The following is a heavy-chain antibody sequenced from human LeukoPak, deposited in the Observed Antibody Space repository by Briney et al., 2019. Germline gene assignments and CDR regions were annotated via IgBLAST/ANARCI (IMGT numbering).Heavy chain of an antibody. Sequence: GGSLRLSCAASGFTFSSYWMHWVRQVPGKGLVWVSRINTDGSTTSYADSVKGRFTISRDNAKNTLYLQKNSLRAEDTAVYYCARAPSSWSSPHFDYWGQGILVTVSS. J-gene: IGHJ4*02. CDR2: INTDGSTT. CDR3: ARAPSSWSSPHFDY. D-gene: IGHD2-15*01. CDR1: GFTFSSYW. V-gene: IGHV3-74*01.